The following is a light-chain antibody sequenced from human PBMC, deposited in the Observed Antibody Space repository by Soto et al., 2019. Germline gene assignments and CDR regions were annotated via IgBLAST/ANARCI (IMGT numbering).Light chain of an antibody. CDR1: SSDVGGYNY. V-gene: IGLV2-8*01. J-gene: IGLJ1*01. CDR2: EVS. Sequence: QSALTQPPSASGSPGQSVTISCTGTSSDVGGYNYVSWYQQHPGKAPKLMIYEVSKRPSGVPDRFSGSKSDNTASLTVSGLQTEDEADYYCSSYAGSNNLNVFGTGTQLTVL. CDR3: SSYAGSNNLNV.